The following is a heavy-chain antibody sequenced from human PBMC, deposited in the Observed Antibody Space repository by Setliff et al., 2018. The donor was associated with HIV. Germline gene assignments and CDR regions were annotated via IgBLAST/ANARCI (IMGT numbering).Heavy chain of an antibody. J-gene: IGHJ4*02. CDR1: GYSFTDFY. CDR3: AREVPSNTGSYYKKY. CDR2: ISAADGKK. Sequence: GASVKVSCKASGYSFTDFYIHWVRQTPGQGLEWMGWISAADGKKYYAPKVHDRITLTMDISTTTAHLQLRSLRSDDTAMYFCAREVPSNTGSYYKKYWGQGTLVTVS. D-gene: IGHD3-10*01. V-gene: IGHV1-18*04.